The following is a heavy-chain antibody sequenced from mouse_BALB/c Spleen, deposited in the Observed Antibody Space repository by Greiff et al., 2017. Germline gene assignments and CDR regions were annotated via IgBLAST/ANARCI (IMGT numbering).Heavy chain of an antibody. D-gene: IGHD2-4*01. CDR1: GFSLTSYG. CDR2: IWAGGST. CDR3: AREGYDYDGRAFDY. V-gene: IGHV2-9*02. Sequence: VMLVESGPGLVAPSQSLSITCTVSGFSLTSYGVHWVRQPPGKGLEWLGVIWAGGSTNYNSALMSRLSISKDNSKSQVFLKMNSLQTDDTAMYYCAREGYDYDGRAFDYWGQGTTLTVSS. J-gene: IGHJ2*01.